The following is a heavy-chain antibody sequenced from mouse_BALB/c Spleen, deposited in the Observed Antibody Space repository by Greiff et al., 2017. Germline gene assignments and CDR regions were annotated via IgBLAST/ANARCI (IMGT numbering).Heavy chain of an antibody. J-gene: IGHJ1*01. CDR1: GYTFSSYW. CDR2: ILPGSGST. Sequence: QVQLQQSGAELMKPGASVKISCKATGYTFSSYWIEWVKQRPGHGLEWIGEILPGSGSTNYNEKFKGKATFTADTSSNTAYMQLSSLTSEDSAVYYCARKRWTGYFDVWGAGTTVTVSS. V-gene: IGHV1-9*01. D-gene: IGHD3-3*01. CDR3: ARKRWTGYFDV.